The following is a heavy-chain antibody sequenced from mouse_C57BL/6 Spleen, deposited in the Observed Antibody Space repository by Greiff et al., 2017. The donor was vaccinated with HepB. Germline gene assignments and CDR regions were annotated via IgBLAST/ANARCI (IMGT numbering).Heavy chain of an antibody. CDR3: AKWGRGNAMDY. CDR2: IWSGGST. CDR1: GFSLTSYG. J-gene: IGHJ4*01. Sequence: VKLVESGPGLVQPSQSLSITCTVSGFSLTSYGVHWVRQPPGKGLEWLGVIWSGGSTDYNAAFISRLSISKDNSKSQVFFKMNSLQADDTAIYYCAKWGRGNAMDYWGQGTSVTVSS. V-gene: IGHV2-4*01.